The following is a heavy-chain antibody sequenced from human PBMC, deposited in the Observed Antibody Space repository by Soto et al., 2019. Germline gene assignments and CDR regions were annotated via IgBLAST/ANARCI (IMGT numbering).Heavy chain of an antibody. CDR3: ARGPWLVGDITSFDY. CDR1: GFTFSTYG. V-gene: IGHV3-33*01. J-gene: IGHJ4*02. Sequence: QVQLVESGGGVVQPGTSLRLSCAASGFTFSTYGMHWVRQAPGKGLEWVALIWNHGNADSYAEFVKGRFSISRDNSKNTVFLQMSSLRAEDTGVYYCARGPWLVGDITSFDYWGQGTLVTVSS. D-gene: IGHD3-10*01. CDR2: IWNHGNAD.